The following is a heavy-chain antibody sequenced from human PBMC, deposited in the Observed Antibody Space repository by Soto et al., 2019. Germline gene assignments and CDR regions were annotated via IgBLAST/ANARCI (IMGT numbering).Heavy chain of an antibody. V-gene: IGHV3-33*01. CDR3: ARDVNDFWSGYLY. Sequence: QVQLVESGGGVVQPGKSLRLSCTTSGFTFSSYAMHWVRQAPGKGLEWVAVVWYDGSNIQYADSVKGRFSISRDNSKSTVYLQMDSLRAEDTAVYYCARDVNDFWSGYLYWGQGTLVTVSS. D-gene: IGHD3-3*01. J-gene: IGHJ4*02. CDR1: GFTFSSYA. CDR2: VWYDGSNI.